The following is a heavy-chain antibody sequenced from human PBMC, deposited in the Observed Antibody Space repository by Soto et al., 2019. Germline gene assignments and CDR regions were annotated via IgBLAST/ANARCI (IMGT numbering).Heavy chain of an antibody. J-gene: IGHJ6*02. D-gene: IGHD4-17*01. V-gene: IGHV4-61*01. CDR2: ISDTETT. CDR3: ATMGHFGDYVAF. CDR1: GGPVSSTPYF. Sequence: SETLSLTCTVSGGPVSSTPYFWNWIRQSPGKGLEWIGYISDTETTNYNPSLKSRVTITLDSSKNQFSLKVTSVTAADTAVYYYATMGHFGDYVAFWGQGTTVTVSS.